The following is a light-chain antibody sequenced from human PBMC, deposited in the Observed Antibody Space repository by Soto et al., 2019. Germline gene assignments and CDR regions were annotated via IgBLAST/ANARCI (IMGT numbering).Light chain of an antibody. V-gene: IGKV3-11*01. J-gene: IGKJ5*01. Sequence: EIVLTQSPATLSLSPGESATLSCRASQSVSSYLAWYQQKPGQAPRLLIYDASNRATGIPARFSGSGSGTDFTLTISSLEPEDFAVYYCQQSSNWPPITFGKGTRLEIK. CDR1: QSVSSY. CDR3: QQSSNWPPIT. CDR2: DAS.